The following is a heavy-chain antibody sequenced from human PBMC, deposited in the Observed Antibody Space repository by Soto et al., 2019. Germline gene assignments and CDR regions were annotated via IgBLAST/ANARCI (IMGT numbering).Heavy chain of an antibody. V-gene: IGHV1-18*01. D-gene: IGHD1-1*01. Sequence: ASVKVSCKASGYTFNNYGISWVRQAPGQGLEWMGWISTYNGNTNYAQKLQDRVTMTTDTSTSTAYMELRSLKASDTAMFYCARIVRPTSMAHHAFEVWGQGTMVTVSS. J-gene: IGHJ3*01. CDR3: ARIVRPTSMAHHAFEV. CDR2: ISTYNGNT. CDR1: GYTFNNYG.